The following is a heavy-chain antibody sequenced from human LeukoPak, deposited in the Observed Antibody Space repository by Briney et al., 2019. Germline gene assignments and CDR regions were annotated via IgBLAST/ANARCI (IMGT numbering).Heavy chain of an antibody. CDR2: IRNDGRNK. J-gene: IGHJ3*02. CDR1: GFTFSSYG. Sequence: GGSLRLSCAASGFTFSSYGMHWVRQAPGKGLEWVTFIRNDGRNKYYADSVKGRFTISSDKSKNTVYLQMNSLRAEDTAVYYCATDHRNLDAFDIWGQGTMVTVSS. CDR3: ATDHRNLDAFDI. D-gene: IGHD1-14*01. V-gene: IGHV3-30*02.